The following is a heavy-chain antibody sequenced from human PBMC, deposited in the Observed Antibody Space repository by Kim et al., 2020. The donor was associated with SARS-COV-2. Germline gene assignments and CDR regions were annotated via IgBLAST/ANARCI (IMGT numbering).Heavy chain of an antibody. CDR3: ARGGIPNYYGSGSYYPESSYYGMDV. D-gene: IGHD3-10*01. CDR1: GFTFSSYA. V-gene: IGHV3-30*04. J-gene: IGHJ6*02. CDR2: ISYDGSNK. Sequence: GGSLRLSCAASGFTFSSYAMHWVRQAPGKGLEWVAVISYDGSNKYYADSVKGRFTISRDNSKNTLYLQMNSLRAEDTAVYYCARGGIPNYYGSGSYYPESSYYGMDVWGQGTTVTVSS.